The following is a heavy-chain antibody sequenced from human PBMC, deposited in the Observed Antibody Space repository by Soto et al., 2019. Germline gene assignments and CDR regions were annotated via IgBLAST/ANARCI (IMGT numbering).Heavy chain of an antibody. CDR2: IIPIFGTA. Sequence: SVKVSCKSSGGTFSSYAISWVRQAPGQGLEWMGGIIPIFGTANYAQKFQGRVTITADESTSTAYMELSSLRSEDTAVYYCARENLRRGRDGYNISYYFDYWGQGTLVTVSS. J-gene: IGHJ4*02. CDR1: GGTFSSYA. D-gene: IGHD5-12*01. CDR3: ARENLRRGRDGYNISYYFDY. V-gene: IGHV1-69*13.